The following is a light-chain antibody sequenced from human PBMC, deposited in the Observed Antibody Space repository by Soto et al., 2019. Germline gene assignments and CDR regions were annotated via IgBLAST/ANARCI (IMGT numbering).Light chain of an antibody. J-gene: IGKJ1*01. V-gene: IGKV1-5*01. CDR3: QHYNSYSEA. CDR1: QSISSW. Sequence: DIPMTQSPSTPSASVGDRVTITCRASQSISSWLAWYQQKPGKAPKLLIYDASSLESGVPSRFSGSGSGTEFTLTISSLQPDDFATYYCQHYNSYSEAFGQGTKVDI. CDR2: DAS.